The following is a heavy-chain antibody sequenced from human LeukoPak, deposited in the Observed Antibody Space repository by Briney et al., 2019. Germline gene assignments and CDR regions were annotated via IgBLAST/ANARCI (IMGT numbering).Heavy chain of an antibody. Sequence: SETLSLTCIVSGGSISSNNYYWGWIRQPPGKGQEWIGSIHYSGSTYHNPSLKSRVTISVDTSKNQFSLKLYSVTAADTAVYYCARLFGYYDTSGYLKQSAFDIWGQGTMVTVSS. CDR3: ARLFGYYDTSGYLKQSAFDI. CDR2: IHYSGST. CDR1: GGSISSNNYY. V-gene: IGHV4-39*01. D-gene: IGHD3-22*01. J-gene: IGHJ3*02.